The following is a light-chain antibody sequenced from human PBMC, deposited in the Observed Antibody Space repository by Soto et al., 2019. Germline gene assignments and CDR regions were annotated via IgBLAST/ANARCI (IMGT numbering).Light chain of an antibody. V-gene: IGLV1-51*01. CDR2: DNN. CDR3: GTWDTSLSAVV. CDR1: SSNIGNNY. Sequence: QSVLTQPPSVSAAPGQKVTISCSGSSSNIGNNYVSWYQQLPGTAPKLLIYDNNKRPSGIPDRFSGSKSGTSATLGITGLQTGDEAGYYCGTWDTSLSAVVFGGGTKSPS. J-gene: IGLJ2*01.